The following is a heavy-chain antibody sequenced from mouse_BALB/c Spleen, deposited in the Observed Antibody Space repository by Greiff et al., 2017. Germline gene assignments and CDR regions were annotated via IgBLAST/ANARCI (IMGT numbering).Heavy chain of an antibody. CDR1: GFSLTSYG. Sequence: QVQLQQSGPGLVQPSQSLSITCTVSGFSLTSYGVHWVRQPPGKGLEWLGMIWGDGSTDYNSALKSRLSISKDNSKSQVFLKMNSLQTDDTARYYCARDGYDGFAYWGQGTLVTVSA. D-gene: IGHD2-2*01. CDR3: ARDGYDGFAY. J-gene: IGHJ3*01. CDR2: IWGDGST. V-gene: IGHV2-6-7*01.